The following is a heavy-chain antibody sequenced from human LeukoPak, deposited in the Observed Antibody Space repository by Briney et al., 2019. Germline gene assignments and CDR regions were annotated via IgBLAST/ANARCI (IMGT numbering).Heavy chain of an antibody. J-gene: IGHJ4*02. V-gene: IGHV3-11*05. CDR3: ARDQFWSGLY. CDR1: GFTFSDYY. D-gene: IGHD3-3*01. Sequence: GGSLRLSCAASGFTFSDYYMSWIRQAPGKGLEWVSYISSSSSYTNYADSVKGRFTISRDNSKNTLYLQINSLRAEDTAVYYCARDQFWSGLYWGQGTLVTVSS. CDR2: ISSSSSYT.